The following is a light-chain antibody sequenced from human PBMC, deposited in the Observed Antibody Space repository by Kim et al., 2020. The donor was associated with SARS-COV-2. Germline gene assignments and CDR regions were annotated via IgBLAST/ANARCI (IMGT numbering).Light chain of an antibody. J-gene: IGLJ3*02. CDR2: YDT. CDR3: QVWDSGSDQWV. Sequence: PGKTATMTGGGDDMGTKSVHWYQQKPGQAPVLVIYYDTDRPSGIPERFSASNSGNTATLTVSRVEAGDEADYYCQVWDSGSDQWVFGGGTQLTVL. CDR1: DMGTKS. V-gene: IGLV3-21*04.